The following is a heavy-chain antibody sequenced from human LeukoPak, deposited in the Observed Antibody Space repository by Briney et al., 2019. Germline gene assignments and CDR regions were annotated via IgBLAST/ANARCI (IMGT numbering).Heavy chain of an antibody. J-gene: IGHJ4*02. D-gene: IGHD3-9*01. CDR2: ISWNSGSI. CDR1: GFTFDDYA. V-gene: IGHV3-9*01. CDR3: AGGTGFIIKD. Sequence: PGGSLRLSCAASGFTFDDYAMHWVRQAPGKGLEWVSGISWNSGSIGYADSVKGRFTISRDNAKNSLYLQMNSLRAEDTALYYCAGGTGFIIKDWGQGTLVTVSS.